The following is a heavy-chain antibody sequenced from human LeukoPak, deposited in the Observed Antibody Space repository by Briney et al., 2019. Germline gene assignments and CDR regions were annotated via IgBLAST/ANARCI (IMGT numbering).Heavy chain of an antibody. CDR1: GFTFSSYG. CDR2: ISYDGSNK. D-gene: IGHD3-3*02. J-gene: IGHJ4*02. Sequence: GRSLRLSCAASGFTFSSYGMHWVRQAPGKGLEWVAVISYDGSNKYYADSVKGRFTISRDNSKNTLYLQMNSLRAEDTAVYYCAKDPRYISPRLKEVDYWGQGTLVTVSS. V-gene: IGHV3-30*18. CDR3: AKDPRYISPRLKEVDY.